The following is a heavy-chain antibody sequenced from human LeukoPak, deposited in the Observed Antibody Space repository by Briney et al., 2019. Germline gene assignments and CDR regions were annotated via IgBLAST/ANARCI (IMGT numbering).Heavy chain of an antibody. J-gene: IGHJ4*02. Sequence: GASVKVSCKASGYTFSRFSINWVRQAPGKGLEWMGGFNPKDGVTIYAQKFQGRVTMTEDTSTDTAYMELSSLRSEDTAVYYCATARGKEWLRFVGLVCWGQRALVTVSS. CDR2: FNPKDGVT. D-gene: IGHD5-12*01. CDR1: GYTFSRFS. CDR3: ATARGKEWLRFVGLVC. V-gene: IGHV1-24*01.